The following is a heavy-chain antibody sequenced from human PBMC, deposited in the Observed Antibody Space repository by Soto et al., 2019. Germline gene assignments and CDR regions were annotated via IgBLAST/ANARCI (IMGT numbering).Heavy chain of an antibody. Sequence: GSLRLSCAASGFTFSSYSMNWVRQAPGKGLEWVSYISSSSSTIYYADSVKGRFTISRDNAKNSLYLQMNSLRDEDTAVYYCAAPYYDFWSRYPPPAVWGQGTLVTVSS. CDR1: GFTFSSYS. CDR3: AAPYYDFWSRYPPPAV. V-gene: IGHV3-48*02. J-gene: IGHJ4*02. D-gene: IGHD3-3*01. CDR2: ISSSSSTI.